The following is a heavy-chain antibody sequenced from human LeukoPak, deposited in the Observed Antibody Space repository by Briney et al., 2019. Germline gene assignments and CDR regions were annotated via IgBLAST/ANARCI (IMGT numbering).Heavy chain of an antibody. V-gene: IGHV4-31*03. CDR2: IYYSGST. J-gene: IGHJ4*02. D-gene: IGHD2-2*01. CDR1: GGSISSGGYY. Sequence: PSETLSLTCTVSGGSISSGGYYWSWIRQHPGKGLEWIGYIYYSGSTYYNPSLKSRVTISVDTSKNQFSLKLSSATAADTAVYYCARGRELGYCSSTSCRIHYFDYWGQGTLVTVSS. CDR3: ARGRELGYCSSTSCRIHYFDY.